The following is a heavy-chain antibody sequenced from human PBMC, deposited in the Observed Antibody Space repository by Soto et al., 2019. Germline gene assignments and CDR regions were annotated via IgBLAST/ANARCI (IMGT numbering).Heavy chain of an antibody. J-gene: IGHJ4*02. CDR2: ISQSGSP. CDR3: ARSLAYNFWSGKYYFDT. Sequence: PSETLSLTCAVSGGSFTGYYWSWLRQPPGKGLEWIGDISQSGSPNYHPSLKSRVTISMYTSRIQFSLKLNSVSAADTAFYFCARSLAYNFWSGKYYFDTWGQGTLVTVSS. V-gene: IGHV4-34*01. D-gene: IGHD3-3*01. CDR1: GGSFTGYY.